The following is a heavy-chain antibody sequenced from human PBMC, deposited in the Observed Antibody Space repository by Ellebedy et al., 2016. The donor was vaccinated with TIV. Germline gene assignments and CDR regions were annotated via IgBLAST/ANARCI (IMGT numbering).Heavy chain of an antibody. CDR1: GFTFSDYY. CDR3: AREYYHGMDV. V-gene: IGHV3-11*06. Sequence: GESLKISCAASGFTFSDYYMRWIRQAPGKGLEWVSYISSSSSYTNYADSVKGRFTISRDNAKNSLYLQMNSLRAEDTAVYYCAREYYHGMDVWGQGTTVTVSS. J-gene: IGHJ6*02. CDR2: ISSSSSYT.